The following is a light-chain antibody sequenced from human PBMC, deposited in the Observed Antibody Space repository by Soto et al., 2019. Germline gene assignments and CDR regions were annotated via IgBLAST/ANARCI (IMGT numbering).Light chain of an antibody. CDR2: DVS. Sequence: EVVLTQSPATLSLSPGERATLSCRASQSVYSYLAWYQQKPGQPPRLLISDVSNRATGIPARFSARGYGTDFTLTISRLEPEDFAVYYCQHRNDWPSPCGGGTKVEI. V-gene: IGKV3-11*01. J-gene: IGKJ4*01. CDR1: QSVYSY. CDR3: QHRNDWPSP.